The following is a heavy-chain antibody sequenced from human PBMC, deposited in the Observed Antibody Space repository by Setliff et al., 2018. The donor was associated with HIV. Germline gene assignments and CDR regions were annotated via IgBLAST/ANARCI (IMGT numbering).Heavy chain of an antibody. CDR3: ARHRFDFGYYYYYMDV. Sequence: GASVKVSCKASGYTFTSYAMNWVRQAPGQGLEWMGWINTNTGNPTYAQGFTGRFVFSLDTSVSTAYLQISSLKAEDTAVYYCARHRFDFGYYYYYMDVWGKGTTVTVSS. D-gene: IGHD5-12*01. V-gene: IGHV7-4-1*02. CDR2: INTNTGNP. J-gene: IGHJ6*03. CDR1: GYTFTSYA.